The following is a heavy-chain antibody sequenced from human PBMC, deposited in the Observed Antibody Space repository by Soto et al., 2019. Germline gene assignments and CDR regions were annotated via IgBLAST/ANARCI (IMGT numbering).Heavy chain of an antibody. D-gene: IGHD2-21*02. CDR2: IYYSGST. CDR3: ARVCGGDCHYGMDV. J-gene: IGHJ6*02. CDR1: GGSISSGGYY. V-gene: IGHV4-31*11. Sequence: LXLTCALSGGSISSGGYYWSWIRQHPGKGLEWIGYIYYSGSTYYNPSLKSRVTISVDTSKNQFSLKLSSVTAADTAVYYCARVCGGDCHYGMDVWGQGTTVTVSS.